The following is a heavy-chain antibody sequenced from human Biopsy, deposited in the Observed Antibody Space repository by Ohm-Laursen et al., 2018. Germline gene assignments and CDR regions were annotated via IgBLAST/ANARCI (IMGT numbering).Heavy chain of an antibody. CDR3: ARLNSGTYDASDL. V-gene: IGHV3-48*03. CDR2: IYGGGSPV. D-gene: IGHD1-26*01. CDR1: GFAFNLYE. J-gene: IGHJ3*01. Sequence: GSLRLSCAAFGFAFNLYEMNWVRQAPGKGMEWISYIYGGGSPVSYADSVKGRFTISRDNAQNSLYLHMNSLRAEDTAVYYCARLNSGTYDASDLWGQGTMVTVSS.